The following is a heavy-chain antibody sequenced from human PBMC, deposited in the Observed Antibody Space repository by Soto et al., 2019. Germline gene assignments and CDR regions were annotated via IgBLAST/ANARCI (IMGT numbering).Heavy chain of an antibody. CDR2: ISAYNGNT. CDR3: AFQGPTISCFGAFDI. V-gene: IGHV1-18*01. Sequence: ASVKVSCKASGYTFTSYGIRWVRQAPGQGLEWMGWISAYNGNTNYAQKLQGRVTMTTDTSTSTAYMELRSLRSDDTAVYYCAFQGPTISCFGAFDIWGQGTMVTVSS. CDR1: GYTFTSYG. D-gene: IGHD2-21*01. J-gene: IGHJ3*02.